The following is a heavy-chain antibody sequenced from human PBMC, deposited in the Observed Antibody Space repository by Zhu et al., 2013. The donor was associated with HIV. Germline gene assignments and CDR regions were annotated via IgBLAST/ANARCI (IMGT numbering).Heavy chain of an antibody. CDR3: ARGRFVYGDILTF. J-gene: IGHJ4*02. CDR2: MNPKSGNT. D-gene: IGHD4-17*01. Sequence: QVQLVQSGAEVKKPGASLKVSCKASGYTFTSYDIHWVRQATGQGLEWMGWMNPKSGNTGYAQKFQGRVTMTRNTSITTAYMELSSLRFEDTALYYCARGRFVYGDILTFWGQGAPVTVSS. V-gene: IGHV1-8*01. CDR1: GYTFTSYD.